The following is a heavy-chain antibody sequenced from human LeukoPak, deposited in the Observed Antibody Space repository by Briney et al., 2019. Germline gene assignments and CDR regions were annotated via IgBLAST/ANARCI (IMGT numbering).Heavy chain of an antibody. D-gene: IGHD3-3*01. Sequence: SVKVSCKASGGTFSSYAISWVRQAPGQGLEWMGRIIPIFGTANYAQKFQGRVTITTDESTSTAYMELSSLRSEDTAVYDCARSSLFGVVTGYFDYWGQGTLVTVSS. CDR2: IIPIFGTA. V-gene: IGHV1-69*05. CDR1: GGTFSSYA. CDR3: ARSSLFGVVTGYFDY. J-gene: IGHJ4*02.